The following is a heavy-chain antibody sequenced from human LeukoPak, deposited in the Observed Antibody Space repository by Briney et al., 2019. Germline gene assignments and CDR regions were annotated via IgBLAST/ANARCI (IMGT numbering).Heavy chain of an antibody. J-gene: IGHJ4*02. CDR3: ARDEGGYYYDSSGYYHAY. CDR2: ISAYNGDT. D-gene: IGHD3-22*01. CDR1: GYTFPSYG. Sequence: EASVKVSCKASGYTFPSYGISWVRQAPGQGLEYMGWISAYNGDTNYAQKLQGRVAMTTDTSTSTAYMELRSLTSDDTAVYYCARDEGGYYYDSSGYYHAYWGQGTLVTVSS. V-gene: IGHV1-18*01.